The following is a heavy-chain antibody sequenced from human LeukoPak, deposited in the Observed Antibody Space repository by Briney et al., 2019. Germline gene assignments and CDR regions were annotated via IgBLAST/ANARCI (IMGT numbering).Heavy chain of an antibody. V-gene: IGHV4-4*08. CDR2: LDNSGGT. CDR3: AREVGATLDY. D-gene: IGHD1-26*01. Sequence: SETLSLTCTVSGGSVTSYSWSWIRQPPGKGLEWIGYLDNSGGTNFTPSLKSRVTMSLDTSKNQFSLKLSSVTAADTAVYYCAREVGATLDYWGQGTLVTVSS. J-gene: IGHJ4*02. CDR1: GGSVTSYS.